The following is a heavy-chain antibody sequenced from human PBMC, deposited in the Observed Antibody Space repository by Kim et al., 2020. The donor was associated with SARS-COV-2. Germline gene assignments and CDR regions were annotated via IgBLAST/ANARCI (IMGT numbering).Heavy chain of an antibody. J-gene: IGHJ4*02. V-gene: IGHV3-23*01. CDR1: GFTFSGYA. CDR3: AKVGCSSTSCQSSYLDY. D-gene: IGHD2-2*01. Sequence: GGSLRLSCAASGFTFSGYAMSWVRQAPGKGLEWVSAISGSGGSTYYADSVKGRFTISRDNSKNTLYLQMNSLRAEDTAVYYCAKVGCSSTSCQSSYLDYWGQGTLVTVSS. CDR2: ISGSGGST.